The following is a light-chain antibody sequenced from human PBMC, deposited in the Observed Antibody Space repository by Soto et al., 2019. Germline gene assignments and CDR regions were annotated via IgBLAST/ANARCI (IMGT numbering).Light chain of an antibody. CDR3: QQLNSYPIT. CDR2: AAS. Sequence: DIQLTQSPSFLSASVGDRVTITCRASQGISSYLGWYQQKPGSAPKLLIYAASTLQSGVPSRFSGSGSGTEFTLTISSLQPEDFATYYCQQLNSYPITFGQGTRLEMK. V-gene: IGKV1-9*01. CDR1: QGISSY. J-gene: IGKJ5*01.